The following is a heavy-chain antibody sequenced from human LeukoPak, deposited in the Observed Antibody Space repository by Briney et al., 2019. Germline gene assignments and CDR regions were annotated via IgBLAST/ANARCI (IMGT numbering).Heavy chain of an antibody. Sequence: SETLSLTCAVFGGSLNDHYWIWIRQPPGQGLEWIGEINHFGTTKYNPSLKSRVTISIDASKKQFSLKLNSVTAADTALYYCARGFNYMDVRGKGTTVTV. CDR1: GGSLNDHY. CDR3: ARGFNYMDV. J-gene: IGHJ6*03. CDR2: INHFGTT. V-gene: IGHV4-34*01.